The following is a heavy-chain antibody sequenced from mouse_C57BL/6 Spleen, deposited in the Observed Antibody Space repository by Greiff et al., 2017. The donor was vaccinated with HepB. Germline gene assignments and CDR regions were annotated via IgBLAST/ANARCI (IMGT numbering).Heavy chain of an antibody. V-gene: IGHV1-69*01. Sequence: VQLQQPGAELVMPGASVKLSCKASGYTFTSYWMHWVKQRPGQGLEWIGEIDPSDSYTNYNQKFKGKSTLTVDKSSRTAYMQLSSLTSEDSAVYYCARYTGAMDVWGKGTSVTVSS. CDR3: ARYTGAMDV. CDR2: IDPSDSYT. CDR1: GYTFTSYW. J-gene: IGHJ4*01.